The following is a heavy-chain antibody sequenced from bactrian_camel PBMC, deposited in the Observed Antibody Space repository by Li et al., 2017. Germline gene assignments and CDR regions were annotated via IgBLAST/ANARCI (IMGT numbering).Heavy chain of an antibody. Sequence: HVQLEESGGGSVQAGGSLRLSCVAPADIYSNQCLVWFRQSPGKEREGVASIYTGGGGPYYADSVKGRFTISQDDAKNTLYLEMNSLKPEDSAMYFCAAGQTCGNWWKASEFGYWGQGTQVTVS. V-gene: IGHV3S54*01. CDR3: AAGQTCGNWWKASEFGY. CDR2: IYTGGGGP. D-gene: IGHD7*01. CDR1: ADIYSNQC. J-gene: IGHJ6*01.